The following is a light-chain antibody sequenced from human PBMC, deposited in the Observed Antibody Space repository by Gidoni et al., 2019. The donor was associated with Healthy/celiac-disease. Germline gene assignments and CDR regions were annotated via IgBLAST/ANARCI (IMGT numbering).Light chain of an antibody. Sequence: SVLTQPPSPSGTPGQRVTISCSGSSSNIGSNYVYWYQQLPGTAPKLLIYSNNQRPSGVPDRFSGSKSGTSASLAISGLRSEDEADYYCAAWDDSLSGWVFGGGTKLTVL. V-gene: IGLV1-47*02. CDR2: SNN. CDR3: AAWDDSLSGWV. J-gene: IGLJ3*02. CDR1: SSNIGSNY.